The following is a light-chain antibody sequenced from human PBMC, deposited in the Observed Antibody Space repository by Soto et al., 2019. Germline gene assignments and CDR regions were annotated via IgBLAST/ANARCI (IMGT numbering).Light chain of an antibody. V-gene: IGLV6-57*02. CDR2: EDN. CDR3: QSYDSSNPWV. J-gene: IGLJ3*02. Sequence: NFMLTQPHSVSESPGKTVTISCTGSSDSIASYYVQWYQQRPGSAPTAVIYEDNQRPSGVPDRFSGSIDRASNSASLTISGLKTEDEADYYCQSYDSSNPWVFGGGTTLTVL. CDR1: SDSIASYY.